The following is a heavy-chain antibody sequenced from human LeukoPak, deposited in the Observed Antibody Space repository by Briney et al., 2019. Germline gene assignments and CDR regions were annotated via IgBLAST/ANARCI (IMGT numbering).Heavy chain of an antibody. J-gene: IGHJ1*01. CDR1: GGSFSGYY. CDR2: INNSGST. CDR3: ARGVGEYCSSTSCYGAEYFQH. V-gene: IGHV4-34*01. Sequence: SETLSLTCAVYGGSFSGYYWSWVRQPPGKGLEWIGEINNSGSTNYNPSLKSRVTISVDTSKNQFSLKLSSVTAADTAVYYCARGVGEYCSSTSCYGAEYFQHWGQGTLVTVSS. D-gene: IGHD2-2*01.